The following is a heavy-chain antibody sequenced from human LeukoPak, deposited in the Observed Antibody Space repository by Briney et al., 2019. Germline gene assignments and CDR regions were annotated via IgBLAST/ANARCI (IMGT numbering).Heavy chain of an antibody. CDR2: IYYSGST. Sequence: PSETLSLACTVSGGSISSGDYYWSWIRQPPGKGLEWIGYIYYSGSTNYNPSLKSRLTISVDTSKNQFSLRLSSVTAADTAVYFCARVYYSSGVGDGARWFDPWGQGTPVTVSS. D-gene: IGHD3-10*01. CDR1: GGSISSGDYY. J-gene: IGHJ5*02. V-gene: IGHV4-30-4*01. CDR3: ARVYYSSGVGDGARWFDP.